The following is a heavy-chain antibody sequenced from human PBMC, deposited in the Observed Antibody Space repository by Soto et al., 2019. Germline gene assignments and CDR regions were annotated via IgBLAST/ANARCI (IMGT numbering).Heavy chain of an antibody. V-gene: IGHV4-39*01. J-gene: IGHJ6*02. CDR3: ARLVFYCLRGSCDDYNFYGLDV. Sequence: SETQSLTCTVSGGSISSTDHYWGWIRQPPGKGLEWLGSIYYAGSTFHNPSLKRRATISVDTSRNQFSLRLSSVTASDTAVYYCARLVFYCLRGSCDDYNFYGLDVWGQGTTVT. CDR1: GGSISSTDHY. CDR2: IYYAGST. D-gene: IGHD2-15*01.